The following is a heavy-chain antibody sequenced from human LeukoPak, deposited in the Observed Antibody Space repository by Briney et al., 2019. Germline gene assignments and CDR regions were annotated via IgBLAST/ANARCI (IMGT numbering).Heavy chain of an antibody. CDR3: TRAGYRIGIPQLDS. CDR2: IRSKAYGGTT. D-gene: IGHD5-18*01. J-gene: IGHJ3*01. Sequence: SLRLSCTGSGFTFGDYTMSWFRQAPGKGLEWVGFIRSKAYGGTTEFAASVTGRFTISTEDSKSIAYLQMNRLKTEDTAVYYFTRAGYRIGIPQLDSWGEGGKVTVSS. V-gene: IGHV3-49*03. CDR1: GFTFGDYT.